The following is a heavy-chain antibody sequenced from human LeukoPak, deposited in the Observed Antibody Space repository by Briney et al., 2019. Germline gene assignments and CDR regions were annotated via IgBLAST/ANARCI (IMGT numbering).Heavy chain of an antibody. J-gene: IGHJ3*01. CDR2: IYYSGST. D-gene: IGHD6-13*01. CDR1: GGSISSGDYY. CDR3: ARDSFSSAAVCLDS. Sequence: SSETLSLTCTVSGGSISSGDYYWSWIRQPPGKGLEWIGYIYYSGSTYYNPSLKSRVTISVDTSKNQFSLKLSSVTAADTAVYYCARDSFSSAAVCLDSWGQGTMVTVSS. V-gene: IGHV4-30-4*08.